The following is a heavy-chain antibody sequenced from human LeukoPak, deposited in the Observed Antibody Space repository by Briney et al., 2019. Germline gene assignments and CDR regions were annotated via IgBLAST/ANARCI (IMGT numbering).Heavy chain of an antibody. Sequence: GGSLRLSCAASGFTFSSYGMHWVRQAPGKGLEWVAVIWYDGSNKYYADSVKGRFTISRDNSKNTLYLQMNSLRAEDTAVYYCAKGQENYRIPRSLDYWGQGTLVTVSS. D-gene: IGHD1-7*01. CDR1: GFTFSSYG. CDR3: AKGQENYRIPRSLDY. V-gene: IGHV3-33*06. J-gene: IGHJ4*02. CDR2: IWYDGSNK.